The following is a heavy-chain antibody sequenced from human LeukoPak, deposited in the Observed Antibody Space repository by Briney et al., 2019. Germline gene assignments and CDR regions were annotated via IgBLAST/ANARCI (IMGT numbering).Heavy chain of an antibody. V-gene: IGHV3-30-3*01. Sequence: PGRSLRLSCAASGFTFSSYAMHWVRQAPGKGLEWVAVISYDGSNKYYADSVKGRFTIPRDNSKNTLYLQMNSLRAEDTAVYYCARGTYYYDSSGYYFFDYWGQGTLVTVSS. J-gene: IGHJ4*02. D-gene: IGHD3-22*01. CDR1: GFTFSSYA. CDR2: ISYDGSNK. CDR3: ARGTYYYDSSGYYFFDY.